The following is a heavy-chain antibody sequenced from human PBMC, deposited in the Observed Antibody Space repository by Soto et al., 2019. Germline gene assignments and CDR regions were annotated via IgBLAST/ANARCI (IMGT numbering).Heavy chain of an antibody. Sequence: PGGSLRLSCAASGFTFSSYAMSWVRQAPGKGLEWVSAISSNGGSTYYANSVKGRFTISRDNSKNTLYLQMGSLRAEDMAVYYCARDGGVYYLDYWGQGTLVTVSS. CDR1: GFTFSSYA. D-gene: IGHD3-16*01. J-gene: IGHJ4*02. CDR2: ISSNGGST. CDR3: ARDGGVYYLDY. V-gene: IGHV3-64*01.